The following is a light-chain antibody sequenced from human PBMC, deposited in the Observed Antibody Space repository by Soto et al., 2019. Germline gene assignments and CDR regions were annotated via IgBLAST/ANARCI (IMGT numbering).Light chain of an antibody. CDR3: QQRSNWPIT. CDR2: GAS. CDR1: QSVSSSY. Sequence: EIVLTQSPGTLSLSPGEGATLYCRASQSVSSSYLAWYQQKPGQAPRLLIYGASSRATGIPDRFSGSGSGTDFTLTISSLEPEDFAVYYCQQRSNWPITFGQGTRLEIK. V-gene: IGKV3D-20*02. J-gene: IGKJ5*01.